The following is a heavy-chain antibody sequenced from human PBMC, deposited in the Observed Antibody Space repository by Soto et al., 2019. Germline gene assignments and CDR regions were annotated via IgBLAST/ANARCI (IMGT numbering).Heavy chain of an antibody. J-gene: IGHJ4*02. V-gene: IGHV1-69*13. Sequence: SVNVSCKASGGTFSSYAISWVRQAPGQGLEWMGGIIPIFGTANYAQKFQGRVTITADESTSTAYMELSSLRSEDTAVYYCARGVQGYSNHFDYWGQGTLVTVSS. CDR3: ARGVQGYSNHFDY. CDR2: IIPIFGTA. D-gene: IGHD6-13*01. CDR1: GGTFSSYA.